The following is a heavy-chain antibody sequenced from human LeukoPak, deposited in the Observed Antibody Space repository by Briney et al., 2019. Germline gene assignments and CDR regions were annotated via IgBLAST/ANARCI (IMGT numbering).Heavy chain of an antibody. V-gene: IGHV1-46*01. J-gene: IGHJ5*02. CDR2: INPSGGST. CDR1: GYTFTNFY. Sequence: ASVKVSCKASGYTFTNFYMHWVRQAPGQGLEWMGVINPSGGSTSYAQKFQGRVTMTRDTSTSTVYMEPSSLRSEDTAVYYCARDDNGDNWFDPWGQGTLVTVSS. CDR3: ARDDNGDNWFDP. D-gene: IGHD4-17*01.